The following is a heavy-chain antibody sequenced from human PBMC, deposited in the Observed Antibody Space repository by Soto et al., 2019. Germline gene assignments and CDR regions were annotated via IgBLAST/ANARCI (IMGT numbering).Heavy chain of an antibody. CDR3: ARYITIFGLGWYYGMDV. V-gene: IGHV1-2*04. CDR2: INPNSGGT. D-gene: IGHD3-3*01. J-gene: IGHJ6*02. Sequence: ASVKVSCKASGYTFTGYYMHWVRQAPGQGLERMGWINPNSGGTNYAQKFQGWVTMTRDTSISTAYMELSRLRSDDTAVYYCARYITIFGLGWYYGMDVWGQGTTVTXSS. CDR1: GYTFTGYY.